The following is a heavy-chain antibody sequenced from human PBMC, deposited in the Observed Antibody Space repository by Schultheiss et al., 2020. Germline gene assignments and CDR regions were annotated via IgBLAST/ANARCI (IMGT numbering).Heavy chain of an antibody. CDR2: IRYDGSNK. CDR1: GFTFSSYG. J-gene: IGHJ6*02. D-gene: IGHD6-13*01. Sequence: GESLKISCAASGFTFSSYGMHWVRQAPGKGLEWVAFIRYDGSNKYYADSVKGRFTISRDNSKNTLYLQMNSLRAEDTAVYYCAKDYEQLEYYYYYGMDVWGQGTTVTVSS. V-gene: IGHV3-30*02. CDR3: AKDYEQLEYYYYYGMDV.